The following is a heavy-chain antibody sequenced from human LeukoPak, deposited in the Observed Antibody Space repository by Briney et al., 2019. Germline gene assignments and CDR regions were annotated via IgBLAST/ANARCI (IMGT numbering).Heavy chain of an antibody. V-gene: IGHV3-7*03. D-gene: IGHD6-6*01. CDR2: MKQDGSVK. CDR1: GFTFSTYW. J-gene: IGHJ4*02. CDR3: ARIGYSSSSLDY. Sequence: GGSLRLSCAASGFTFSTYWMSWVRQAPGKGLEWVANMKQDGSVKYYVDSVKGRFTIFRDNAKNSVYLQMNSLRAEDTAVYYCARIGYSSSSLDYWGQGTLVTVSS.